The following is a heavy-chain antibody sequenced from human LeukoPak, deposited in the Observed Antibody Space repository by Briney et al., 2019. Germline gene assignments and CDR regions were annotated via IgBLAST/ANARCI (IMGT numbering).Heavy chain of an antibody. J-gene: IGHJ4*02. Sequence: PSETLSLTCTVSGGSISGYYWGWIRQPPGKGLEWIGRIYHSGSTYYNPSLKSRVTISVDTSKNQFSLKLSSVTAADTAVYYCARYYYGSGSYTLFDYWGQGTLVTVSS. D-gene: IGHD3-10*01. CDR2: IYHSGST. CDR3: ARYYYGSGSYTLFDY. CDR1: GGSISGYY. V-gene: IGHV4-38-2*02.